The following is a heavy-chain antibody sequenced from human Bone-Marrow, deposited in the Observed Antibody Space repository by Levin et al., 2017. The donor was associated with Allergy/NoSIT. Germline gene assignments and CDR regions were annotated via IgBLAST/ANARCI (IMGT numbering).Heavy chain of an antibody. D-gene: IGHD2/OR15-2a*01. CDR3: ARGEYGNNLNY. J-gene: IGHJ4*02. V-gene: IGHV3-74*01. CDR2: ISTDGSTT. CDR1: GFTFTGYW. Sequence: QRGESLKISCAASGFTFTGYWMVWVRQAPGKGLVWVSHISTDGSTTTYADSVKGRFTIYRDNAKNTLYLQMNSLTVEDTAVYYCARGEYGNNLNYWGQGTLVTVSS.